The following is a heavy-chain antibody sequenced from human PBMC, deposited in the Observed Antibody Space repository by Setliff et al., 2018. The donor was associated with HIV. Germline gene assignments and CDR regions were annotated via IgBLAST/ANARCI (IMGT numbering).Heavy chain of an antibody. D-gene: IGHD3-9*01. CDR3: ARDPLHHKRYFDWLPSGYYYMDV. Sequence: PSETLSLTCTVSGGSINSGTYNCSWIRQPAGKRLECFGHIYTSGSTNYNPSLKSRVTMSVDTSKNQFSLKLSSVTAADTAVYYCARDPLHHKRYFDWLPSGYYYMDVWGKGTTVTVSS. J-gene: IGHJ6*03. CDR2: IYTSGST. V-gene: IGHV4-61*09. CDR1: GGSINSGTYN.